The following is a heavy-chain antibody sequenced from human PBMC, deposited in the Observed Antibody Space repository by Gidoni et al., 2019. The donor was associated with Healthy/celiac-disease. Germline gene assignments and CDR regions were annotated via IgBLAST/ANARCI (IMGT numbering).Heavy chain of an antibody. Sequence: QVQLQQRGSGLLKPSETLSPTCAVYGGSFSGYYWSWIRQPPGKGLEWIGEINHSGSTNYNPSLKSRVTISVDTSKNQFSLKLSAVTAADTAVYYCARRSGGGYYGYWGQGTLVTVSS. J-gene: IGHJ4*02. CDR3: ARRSGGGYYGY. CDR2: INHSGST. V-gene: IGHV4-34*01. CDR1: GGSFSGYY. D-gene: IGHD3-22*01.